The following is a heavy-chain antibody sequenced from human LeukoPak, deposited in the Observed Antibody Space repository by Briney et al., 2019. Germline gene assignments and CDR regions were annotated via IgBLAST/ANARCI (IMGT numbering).Heavy chain of an antibody. D-gene: IGHD6-19*01. CDR3: ARDQIAVAPDY. CDR2: INDDGSDT. V-gene: IGHV3-74*01. J-gene: IGHJ4*02. CDR1: GFTFKLYW. Sequence: GSLRLSCAASGFTFKLYWMHWVRQVPGKRPVWVSRINDDGSDTIYADSVRGRFTISRDDAKNTVYLQMNSLRAEDTAVYYCARDQIAVAPDYWGQGTLVTVSS.